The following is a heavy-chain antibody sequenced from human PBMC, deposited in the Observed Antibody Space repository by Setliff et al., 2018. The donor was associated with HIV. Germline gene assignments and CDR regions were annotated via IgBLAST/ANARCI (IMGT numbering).Heavy chain of an antibody. V-gene: IGHV3-23*01. D-gene: IGHD1-26*01. CDR1: GFTFSIHA. J-gene: IGHJ4*02. Sequence: PGGSLRLSCAAPGFTFSIHAMSWVRQAPGKGLEWVSAISGSGGNTYYADSVKGRFTVSRDNSKNTLYLQMNSLRAEDTAVYYCAKDLLVGLFDYWGQGTLVTVSS. CDR3: AKDLLVGLFDY. CDR2: ISGSGGNT.